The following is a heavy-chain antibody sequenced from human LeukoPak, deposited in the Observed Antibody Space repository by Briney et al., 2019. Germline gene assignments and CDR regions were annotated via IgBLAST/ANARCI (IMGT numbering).Heavy chain of an antibody. Sequence: GGSLRLSCAASGFIFSNYAMHWVRQAPGKGLEWVGFIRSKAYGGTTEYAASVKGRFTISRDDSKSIAYLQMNSLKTEDTAVYYCTRSGIVGAILYYYYYYMDVWGKGTTVTVSS. D-gene: IGHD1-26*01. J-gene: IGHJ6*03. CDR2: IRSKAYGGTT. CDR3: TRSGIVGAILYYYYYYMDV. CDR1: GFIFSNYA. V-gene: IGHV3-49*04.